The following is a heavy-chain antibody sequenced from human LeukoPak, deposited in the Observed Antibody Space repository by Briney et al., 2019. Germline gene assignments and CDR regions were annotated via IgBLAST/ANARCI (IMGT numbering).Heavy chain of an antibody. V-gene: IGHV4-61*01. CDR1: VGSVSRGSYY. D-gene: IGHD4-23*01. J-gene: IGHJ3*02. Sequence: SETLSLTCTVSVGSVSRGSYYWSWIRQPPGKGLEWIGYIYRHGSTNYNPSLKSRVTISVDMSKNQFFLKLSSVIAADTAVYYCARDYGGISDAFDIWGPGTRVTVSS. CDR2: IYRHGST. CDR3: ARDYGGISDAFDI.